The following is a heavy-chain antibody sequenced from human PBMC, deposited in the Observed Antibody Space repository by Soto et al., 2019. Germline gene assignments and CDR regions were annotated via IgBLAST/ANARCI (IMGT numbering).Heavy chain of an antibody. CDR2: IVVGSGNT. D-gene: IGHD2-2*01. Sequence: GASVKVSCEACGFTFTSSAVQWVRQARGQRLEWIGWIVVGSGNTNYAQKFQERVTITRDMSTSTAYMELSSLRSEDTAVYYCAAWAKVLSQYYYYGMDVWGQGTTVTVSS. CDR3: AAWAKVLSQYYYYGMDV. V-gene: IGHV1-58*01. J-gene: IGHJ6*02. CDR1: GFTFTSSA.